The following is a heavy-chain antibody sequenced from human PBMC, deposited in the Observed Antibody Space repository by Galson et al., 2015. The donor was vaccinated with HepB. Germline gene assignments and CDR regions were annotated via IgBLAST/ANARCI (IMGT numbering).Heavy chain of an antibody. J-gene: IGHJ1*01. CDR1: GFTFSSYA. Sequence: SLRLSCAASGFTFSSYAMHWVRRAPGKGLEWVALISYDGRNKHYVDSVKGRFTISRDNSKNTLYLQMNGLRAEDTAVYYCARDKVETVAGTGYFQHWGQGTLVTVSS. CDR3: ARDKVETVAGTGYFQH. D-gene: IGHD6-19*01. V-gene: IGHV3-30*04. CDR2: ISYDGRNK.